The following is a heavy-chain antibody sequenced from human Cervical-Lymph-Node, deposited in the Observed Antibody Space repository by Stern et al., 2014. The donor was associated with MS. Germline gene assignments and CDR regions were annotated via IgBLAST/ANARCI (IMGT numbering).Heavy chain of an antibody. D-gene: IGHD2-15*01. Sequence: QVKLVQSGAEVKKPGSSVKVSCKSSGDTFSTHAISWVRQAPGQGLERMGRIIPILDTTDYAQKFQGRLTIDADESTSTAYMELSSLTPDDTAIYYCAREKSDCSGGSCFSSLDYWGQGTLVTVSS. J-gene: IGHJ4*02. CDR3: AREKSDCSGGSCFSSLDY. V-gene: IGHV1-69*11. CDR1: GDTFSTHA. CDR2: IIPILDTT.